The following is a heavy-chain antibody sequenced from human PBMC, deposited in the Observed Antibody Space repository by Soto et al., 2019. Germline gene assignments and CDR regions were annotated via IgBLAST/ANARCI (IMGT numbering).Heavy chain of an antibody. D-gene: IGHD3-10*01. Sequence: QVQLQEPSPGLVKPSQTLSLTCNVSGGSISTGGYYWSWIRQHPGKGLEWIGYIYNGGRTYYNPSLQSPVTISTDTSKNQCSLKLSSVTAADTAVYYCARFHIYGSGSYVDFWGQGTRVTVSS. CDR1: GGSISTGGYY. J-gene: IGHJ4*02. CDR2: IYNGGRT. CDR3: ARFHIYGSGSYVDF. V-gene: IGHV4-31*01.